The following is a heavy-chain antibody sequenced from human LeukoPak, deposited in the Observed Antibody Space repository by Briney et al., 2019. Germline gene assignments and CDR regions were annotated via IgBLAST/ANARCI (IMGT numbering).Heavy chain of an antibody. Sequence: GGSLRLSXAVSGFTFSSYGMHWVRQAPGKGLEWVAFIQYDGSYKYYADSVKGRFTISRDNSKNTLYLQMNSLRAEDTAVYYCAKDFCSGGSCYSNSWGQGTLVTVSS. CDR1: GFTFSSYG. V-gene: IGHV3-30*02. CDR2: IQYDGSYK. CDR3: AKDFCSGGSCYSNS. J-gene: IGHJ4*02. D-gene: IGHD2-15*01.